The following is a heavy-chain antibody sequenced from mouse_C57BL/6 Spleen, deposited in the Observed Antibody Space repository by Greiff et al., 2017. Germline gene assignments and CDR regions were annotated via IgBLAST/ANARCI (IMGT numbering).Heavy chain of an antibody. Sequence: VQLQQPGAELVRPGSSVKLSCKASGYTFTSYWMHWVKQRPIQGLEWIGNIDPSDSETHYNQKFKDKATLTVDKSSSTAYMQLSSLTSEDSAVYYCARGSVYYDYDGGDYFDYWGQGTTLTVSS. V-gene: IGHV1-52*01. CDR3: ARGSVYYDYDGGDYFDY. CDR1: GYTFTSYW. CDR2: IDPSDSET. D-gene: IGHD2-4*01. J-gene: IGHJ2*01.